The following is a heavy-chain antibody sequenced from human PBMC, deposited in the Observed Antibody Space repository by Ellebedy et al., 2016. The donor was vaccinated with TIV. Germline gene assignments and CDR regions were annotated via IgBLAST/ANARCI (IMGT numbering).Heavy chain of an antibody. CDR2: ISAYNGNT. J-gene: IGHJ5*02. CDR1: GGTFSSYG. Sequence: ASVKVSCKASGGTFSSYGISWVRQAPGQGLEWMGWISAYNGNTNYAQKLQGRVTMTTDTSTSTAYMELRSLRSDDTAVYYCARQDFDWLGINWFDPWGQGTLVTVSS. D-gene: IGHD3-9*01. V-gene: IGHV1-18*01. CDR3: ARQDFDWLGINWFDP.